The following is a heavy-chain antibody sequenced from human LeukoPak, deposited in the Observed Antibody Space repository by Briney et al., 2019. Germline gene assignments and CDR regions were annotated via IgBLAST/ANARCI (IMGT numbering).Heavy chain of an antibody. V-gene: IGHV1-18*01. CDR3: ARKHYAILTGYANFDS. Sequence: GSVSVSCKASGYTFTTYSINGVRQAPGQGRWWMVWISAYNGNTNYAQKLQGRATITTETSTSTAYRGLRSLRSDDTAVYYCARKHYAILTGYANFDSWGQGTLVTVSS. CDR1: GYTFTTYS. D-gene: IGHD3-9*01. J-gene: IGHJ4*02. CDR2: ISAYNGNT.